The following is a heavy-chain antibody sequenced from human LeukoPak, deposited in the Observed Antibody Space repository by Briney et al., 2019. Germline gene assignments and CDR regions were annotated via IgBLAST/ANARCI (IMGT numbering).Heavy chain of an antibody. Sequence: SETLSLTCTVSGGSISSYYWSWIRQPPGKGLEWIGYIYYSGSTNYNPSLKSRVTISVDTSKNQFSLKLSSVTAADTAVYYCARDIPTYYDILTGDPDAFDIWGQGTMVTVSS. D-gene: IGHD3-9*01. CDR2: IYYSGST. J-gene: IGHJ3*02. V-gene: IGHV4-59*01. CDR3: ARDIPTYYDILTGDPDAFDI. CDR1: GGSISSYY.